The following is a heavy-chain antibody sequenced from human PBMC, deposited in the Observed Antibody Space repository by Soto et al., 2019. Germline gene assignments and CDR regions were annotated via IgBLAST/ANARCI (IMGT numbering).Heavy chain of an antibody. CDR2: TWSGGRGE. CDR1: GFAFSYHG. V-gene: IGHV3-33*06. CDR3: AKDDDTSSHYSLLDF. J-gene: IGHJ4*02. Sequence: ESGGGVVQRGTSLRLSCAAFGFAFSYHGIHWVRQAPGKGLEWVAVTWSGGRGEYYADSVRGRFTISRDNSKTTVYLQMNSLRVEDTAVYYCAKDDDTSSHYSLLDFRGQGTLVTVSS. D-gene: IGHD3-22*01.